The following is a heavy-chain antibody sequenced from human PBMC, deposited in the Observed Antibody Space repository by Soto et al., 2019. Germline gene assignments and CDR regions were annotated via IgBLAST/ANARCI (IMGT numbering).Heavy chain of an antibody. CDR1: GFTFSSYA. V-gene: IGHV3-30-3*01. Sequence: QVQLVESGGGVVQPGRSLRLSCAASGFTFSSYAMHWVRQAPGKGLEWVAVISYDGSNKYYADSVKGRFTISRDNSKNALYLQMNSLRAEDTAVYYCARDGCISTSCRRHYYYYGMDVWGQGTTVTVSS. D-gene: IGHD2-2*01. J-gene: IGHJ6*02. CDR3: ARDGCISTSCRRHYYYYGMDV. CDR2: ISYDGSNK.